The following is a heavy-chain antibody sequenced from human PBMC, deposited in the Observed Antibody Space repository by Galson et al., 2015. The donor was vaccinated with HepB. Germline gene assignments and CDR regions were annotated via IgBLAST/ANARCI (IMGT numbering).Heavy chain of an antibody. CDR3: TRHSGAVASPNWFDP. D-gene: IGHD6-19*01. V-gene: IGHV3-73*01. J-gene: IGHJ5*02. CDR2: IRCKANSYAT. Sequence: SLRLSCAASGFTFSGSAMHWVRQASGKGLEWVGRIRCKANSYATAYAASVKGRFTISRDDSKNTAYLQMNSLKTEDTAVYYCTRHSGAVASPNWFDPWGQGTLVTVSS. CDR1: GFTFSGSA.